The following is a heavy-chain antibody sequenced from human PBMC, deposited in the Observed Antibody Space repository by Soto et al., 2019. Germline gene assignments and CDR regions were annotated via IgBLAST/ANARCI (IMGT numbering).Heavy chain of an antibody. D-gene: IGHD3-10*01. V-gene: IGHV1-69*04. J-gene: IGHJ4*02. CDR3: ATSYGSGHRACEY. Sequence: QVQLVQSGAEVKRPGSSVKVSCKASGDTFSFYSINWVRQAPGLGLEWMGSVNPILSMSNYAQRLQGRITMTADKCTRTAYRELSGRRSEDTAMYYCATSYGSGHRACEYWGQGALVTFSS. CDR2: VNPILSMS. CDR1: GDTFSFYS.